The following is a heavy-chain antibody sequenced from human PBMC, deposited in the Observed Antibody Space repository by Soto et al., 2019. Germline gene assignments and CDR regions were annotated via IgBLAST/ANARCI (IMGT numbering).Heavy chain of an antibody. CDR1: GYAFTGYY. J-gene: IGHJ6*02. D-gene: IGHD6-13*01. CDR2: INPNSGGT. CDR3: ARDRVGSIAARDYYYYGMDV. V-gene: IGHV1-2*04. Sequence: ASVKVSCKASGYAFTGYYMHWVRQAPGQGLEWMGWINPNSGGTNYAQKFQGWVTMTRDTSISTAYMELSRLRSDDTAVYYCARDRVGSIAARDYYYYGMDVWGQGTTVNVSS.